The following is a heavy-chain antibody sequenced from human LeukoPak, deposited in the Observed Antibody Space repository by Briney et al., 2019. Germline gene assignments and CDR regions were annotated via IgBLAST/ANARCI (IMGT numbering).Heavy chain of an antibody. J-gene: IGHJ3*02. D-gene: IGHD3-16*01. V-gene: IGHV4-59*01. CDR2: IYYSGST. Sequence: PSETLSLTCTVSGGSISSYYWSWIRQPPGKGLEWIGYIYYSGSTNYNPSLKSRVTISVDTSKNQFSLKLSSVTAADTAVYYCARSRGTWHAFDIWGQGTMVTVSS. CDR3: ARSRGTWHAFDI. CDR1: GGSISSYY.